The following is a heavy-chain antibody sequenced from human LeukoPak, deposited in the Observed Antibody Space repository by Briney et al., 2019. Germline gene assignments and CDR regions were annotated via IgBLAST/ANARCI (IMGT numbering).Heavy chain of an antibody. J-gene: IGHJ2*01. CDR1: GGSISSYY. V-gene: IGHV4-59*01. Sequence: SETLSLTCTVSGGSISSYYWSWIRQPPGKGLEWIGYIYYSGSTNYNPSLKSRVTISVDTSKNQFSLKLSSVTAADTAVYYCARALRVVITPGWYFDLWGRGTLVTVSS. D-gene: IGHD3-22*01. CDR3: ARALRVVITPGWYFDL. CDR2: IYYSGST.